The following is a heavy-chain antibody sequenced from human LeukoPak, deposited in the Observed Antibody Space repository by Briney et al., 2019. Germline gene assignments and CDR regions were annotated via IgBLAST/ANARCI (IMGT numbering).Heavy chain of an antibody. CDR3: ARLAPRAYYYDSSGYH. V-gene: IGHV4-39*01. CDR1: GGSISSSSHY. CDR2: IYYSGST. J-gene: IGHJ5*02. Sequence: SSETLSLTCTVSGGSISSSSHYWGWIRQPPGKGLEWIGSIYYSGSTYYNPSLKSRVTISVDTSKNQFSLKLSSVTAADTAVYYCARLAPRAYYYDSSGYHWGQGTLVTVSS. D-gene: IGHD3-22*01.